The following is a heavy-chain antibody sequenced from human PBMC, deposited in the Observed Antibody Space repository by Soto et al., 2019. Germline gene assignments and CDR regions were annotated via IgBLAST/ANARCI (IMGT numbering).Heavy chain of an antibody. CDR1: GGSISSGGYY. V-gene: IGHV4-31*03. Sequence: QVQLQESGPGLVKPSQTLSLTCTVSGGSISSGGYYWSWIRQHPGKGLEWIGYIYYSGSTYYNPSLRSRVTISVDTSKNQFSLKLSSVPAADTAVYYCARGWDSYGENCDYRGQGTLVTVSS. CDR3: ARGWDSYGENCDY. J-gene: IGHJ4*02. CDR2: IYYSGST. D-gene: IGHD5-18*01.